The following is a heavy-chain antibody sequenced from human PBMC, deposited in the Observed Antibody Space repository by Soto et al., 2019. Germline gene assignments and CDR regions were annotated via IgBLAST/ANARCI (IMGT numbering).Heavy chain of an antibody. J-gene: IGHJ4*02. V-gene: IGHV3-30*18. D-gene: IGHD3-9*01. Sequence: PGGSLRLSCAASGFTFSSYGMHWVRQAPGKGLEWVAVISYDGSNKYYADSVKGRFTISRDNSKNTLYLQMNSLRAEDTAVYYCAKGEDFDWYHRFDYWGQGTLVTVSS. CDR2: ISYDGSNK. CDR3: AKGEDFDWYHRFDY. CDR1: GFTFSSYG.